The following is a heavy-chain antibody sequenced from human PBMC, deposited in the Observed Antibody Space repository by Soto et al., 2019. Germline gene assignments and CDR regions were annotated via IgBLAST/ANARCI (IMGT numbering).Heavy chain of an antibody. J-gene: IGHJ6*02. CDR1: GYTFTGYY. Sequence: GASVKVSCKASGYTFTGYYMHWVRQAPGQGLEWMGWINPNSGGTNYAQKFQGWVTMTRDTSISTAYMELSRLRSDDTAVYYCARDRGDYHHYRLAVPAQRTTVTVSS. V-gene: IGHV1-2*04. CDR3: ARDRGDYHHYRLAV. CDR2: INPNSGGT.